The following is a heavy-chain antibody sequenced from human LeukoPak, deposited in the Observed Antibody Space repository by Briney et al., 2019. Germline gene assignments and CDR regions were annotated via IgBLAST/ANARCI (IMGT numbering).Heavy chain of an antibody. CDR2: IYSGGST. Sequence: GGSLRLSCAASGFTFSSYGMSWVRQAPGKGLEWVSVIYSGGSTYYADSVKGRFTISRDNSKNTLYLQMNSLRAEDTAVYYCARGPLRGFFDYWGQGTLVTVSS. CDR3: ARGPLRGFFDY. J-gene: IGHJ4*02. V-gene: IGHV3-53*01. CDR1: GFTFSSYG.